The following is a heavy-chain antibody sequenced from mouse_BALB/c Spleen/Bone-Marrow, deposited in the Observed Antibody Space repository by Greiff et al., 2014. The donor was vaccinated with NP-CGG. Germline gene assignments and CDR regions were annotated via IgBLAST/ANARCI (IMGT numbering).Heavy chain of an antibody. CDR3: ASRAY. V-gene: IGHV5-17*02. CDR1: GFTFSSFG. CDR2: ISSGSSTI. J-gene: IGHJ3*01. Sequence: VQLKESGGGLVQPGGSRKLSCAASGFTFSSFGMHWVRQAPGKGLEWVAYISSGSSTIYYADTVKGRFTISRDNPKNTLFLQMTSLSSEDTAMYYCASRAYWGQGTLVTVSA.